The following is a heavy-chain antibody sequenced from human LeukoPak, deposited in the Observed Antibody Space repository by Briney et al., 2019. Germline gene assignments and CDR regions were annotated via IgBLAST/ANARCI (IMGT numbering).Heavy chain of an antibody. D-gene: IGHD3-10*01. V-gene: IGHV1-69*05. CDR1: GGTFSSYA. J-gene: IGHJ4*02. Sequence: ASVKVSCKASGGTFSSYAISWVRQAPGRGLEWMGGIIPIFGTANYAQKFRGRVTITTDESTSTAYMELSSLRSEDTAVYYCAHNYGSGSYYTYYFDYWGQGTLVTVSS. CDR2: IIPIFGTA. CDR3: AHNYGSGSYYTYYFDY.